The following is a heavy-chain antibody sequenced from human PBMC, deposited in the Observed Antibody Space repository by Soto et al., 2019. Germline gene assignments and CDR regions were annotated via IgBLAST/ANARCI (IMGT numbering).Heavy chain of an antibody. Sequence: EVQLLESGGGLVQPGGSLRLSCAASGFTFSSYAMNWVRQAPGKGLEWVSVISGSGGSTYYADSVKGRFTISRDNSKHTLYLHMNSLRAEDTAVYYCARRGPGTYFDDWGQGTLVTVSS. V-gene: IGHV3-23*01. CDR3: ARRGPGTYFDD. D-gene: IGHD6-13*01. CDR2: ISGSGGST. J-gene: IGHJ4*02. CDR1: GFTFSSYA.